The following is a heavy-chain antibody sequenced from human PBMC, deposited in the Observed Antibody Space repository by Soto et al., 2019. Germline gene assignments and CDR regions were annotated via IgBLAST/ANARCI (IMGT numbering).Heavy chain of an antibody. Sequence: EASVKVSCKASGYTFTGYYMHWVRQAPGQGLEWMGWINPNSGGTNYAQKFQGWVTMTRDTSISTAYMELSRLRSDDTAVYYCATDQRGWLHTPDDFDIWGQGTMVTVSS. CDR1: GYTFTGYY. CDR2: INPNSGGT. V-gene: IGHV1-2*04. CDR3: ATDQRGWLHTPDDFDI. J-gene: IGHJ3*02. D-gene: IGHD5-12*01.